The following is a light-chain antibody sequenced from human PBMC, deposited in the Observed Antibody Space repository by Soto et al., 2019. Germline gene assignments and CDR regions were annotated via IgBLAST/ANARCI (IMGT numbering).Light chain of an antibody. V-gene: IGKV1-33*01. CDR2: DAS. J-gene: IGKJ5*01. CDR1: QDIRKY. Sequence: IQMTQSPSSLSASVGDRVTITCQATQDIRKYLNWYQQKPGKAPKLLIYDASSLETGVPSRFSGSGSGTDFTLTISSLQPEDFATYSCQQYDNLPLIFGQGTRPESK. CDR3: QQYDNLPLI.